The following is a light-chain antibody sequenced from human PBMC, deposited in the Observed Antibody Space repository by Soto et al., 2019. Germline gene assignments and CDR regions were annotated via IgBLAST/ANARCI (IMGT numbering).Light chain of an antibody. CDR2: DAS. V-gene: IGKV1-33*01. CDR1: QGINNY. CDR3: QQYSHLIT. Sequence: DIQMTQSPSAMSASVGYRVTITCRASQGINNYLVWFQQKPGRVPKRLIYDASNLETGVPSRFSGSGFGTDFTFTISSLQPEDIATYYCQQYSHLITFGQGTRLEIK. J-gene: IGKJ5*01.